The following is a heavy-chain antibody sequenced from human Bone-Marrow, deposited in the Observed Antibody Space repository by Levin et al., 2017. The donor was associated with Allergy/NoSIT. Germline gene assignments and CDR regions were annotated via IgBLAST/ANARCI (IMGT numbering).Heavy chain of an antibody. Sequence: GGSLRLSCAASGFTFDTYTMSWVRQAPGKGLEWVSSISSRSDYIFYADSLKGRFTISRDNAKNSLYLQMNSLRAEDTAVYYCARARYYDSSGCYYLDYWGQGTLVTVSS. D-gene: IGHD3-22*01. V-gene: IGHV3-21*01. CDR3: ARARYYDSSGCYYLDY. CDR2: ISSRSDYI. J-gene: IGHJ4*02. CDR1: GFTFDTYT.